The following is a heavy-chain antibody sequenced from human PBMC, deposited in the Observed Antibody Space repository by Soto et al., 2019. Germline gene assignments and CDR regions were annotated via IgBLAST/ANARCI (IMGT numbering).Heavy chain of an antibody. Sequence: SVKVSCKASGGTFSSYAISWVRQAPGQGLEWMGGIIPIFGTANYAQKFQGRATITADKSTSTAYMELSSLRSEDTAVYYCASPYYYGSGRLYYFDYWGQGTLVTVSS. J-gene: IGHJ4*02. CDR2: IIPIFGTA. D-gene: IGHD3-10*01. CDR1: GGTFSSYA. V-gene: IGHV1-69*06. CDR3: ASPYYYGSGRLYYFDY.